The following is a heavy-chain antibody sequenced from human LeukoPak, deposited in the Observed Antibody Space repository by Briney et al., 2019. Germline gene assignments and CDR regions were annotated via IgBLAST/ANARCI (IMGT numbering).Heavy chain of an antibody. CDR3: ARSLPNSGSPHGALYYFDY. V-gene: IGHV1-8*01. D-gene: IGHD1-26*01. CDR1: GYTFTSYD. J-gene: IGHJ4*02. Sequence: GASVKVSCKASGYTFTSYDISWVRQATGQGLEWMGWMNPNSGNTGYAQKFQGRVTMTRNTSISTAYMELSSLRSEDTAVYYCARSLPNSGSPHGALYYFDYWGQGTLVTVSS. CDR2: MNPNSGNT.